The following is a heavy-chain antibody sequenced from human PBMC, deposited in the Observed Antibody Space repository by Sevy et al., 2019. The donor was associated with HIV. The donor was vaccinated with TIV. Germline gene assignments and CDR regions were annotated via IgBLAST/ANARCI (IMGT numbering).Heavy chain of an antibody. CDR1: GFTFSSYS. Sequence: GGSLRLSCAASGFTFSSYSMNWVRQAPGKGLEWVSYISSISSTIYYAVTVKGRFTISRDNAKNLLYLQMNSLRDEDTVVYYCARVYYYGSGSLQGGFDYWGQGTLVTVSS. J-gene: IGHJ4*02. V-gene: IGHV3-48*02. CDR2: ISSISSTI. D-gene: IGHD3-10*01. CDR3: ARVYYYGSGSLQGGFDY.